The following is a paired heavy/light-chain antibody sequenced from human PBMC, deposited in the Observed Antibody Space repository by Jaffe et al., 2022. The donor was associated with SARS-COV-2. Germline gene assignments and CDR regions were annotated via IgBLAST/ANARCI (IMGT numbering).Light chain of an antibody. J-gene: IGKJ2*01. CDR2: KIS. CDR1: QSLVHSDGNTY. CDR3: MQTTQFPYT. Sequence: DIVMTQTPLSSPVTLGQPASISCRSSQSLVHSDGNTYLSWLQQRPGQPPRLLIYKISNRFSGVPDRFSGSGAGTDFTLKISRVEAEDVGVYYCMQTTQFPYTFGQGTKLEIK. V-gene: IGKV2-24*01.
Heavy chain of an antibody. Sequence: EVHLVESGGGSVQPGGSLRLSCAASGFSFRSYGLSWVRQAPGKGLEWVSYITAGTGDYNTHHADSVRGRFTISRDDAKNSLYLQMNSLRDDDTGVYYCAVGYRSGSSSGWGQGTLVTVSS. CDR2: ITAGTGDYNT. J-gene: IGHJ4*02. D-gene: IGHD3-10*01. V-gene: IGHV3-48*02. CDR3: AVGYRSGSSSG. CDR1: GFSFRSYG.